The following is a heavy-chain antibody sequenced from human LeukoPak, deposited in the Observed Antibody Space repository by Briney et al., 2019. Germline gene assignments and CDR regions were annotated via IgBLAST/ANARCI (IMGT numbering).Heavy chain of an antibody. Sequence: SETLSLTCTVSGGSINSNTYYWGWIRQPPGKGLEWIGEINHSGSTNYNPSLKSRVTMSLDTSRNQFSLKLSSLTAADTAVYYCARSYSSSQYYYMDVWGKGTPVTVSS. V-gene: IGHV4-39*07. CDR2: INHSGST. J-gene: IGHJ6*03. CDR3: ARSYSSSQYYYMDV. D-gene: IGHD6-6*01. CDR1: GGSINSNTYY.